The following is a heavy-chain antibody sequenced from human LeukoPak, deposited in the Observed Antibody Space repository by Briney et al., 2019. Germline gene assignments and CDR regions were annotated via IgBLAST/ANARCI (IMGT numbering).Heavy chain of an antibody. D-gene: IGHD3-22*01. J-gene: IGHJ4*02. Sequence: GASVKVSCKASGGTFSSYAISWVRQAPGQGLEWMGGIIPIFGTANYAQKFQGRVTITADESTSTAYMELSSLRSEDTAVYYCARSSGYYSNSDYWGQGTLVTVSS. CDR2: IIPIFGTA. V-gene: IGHV1-69*13. CDR3: ARSSGYYSNSDY. CDR1: GGTFSSYA.